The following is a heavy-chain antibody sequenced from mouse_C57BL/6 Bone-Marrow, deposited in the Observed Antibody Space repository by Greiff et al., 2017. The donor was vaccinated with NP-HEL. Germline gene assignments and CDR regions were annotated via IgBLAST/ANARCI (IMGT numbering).Heavy chain of an antibody. D-gene: IGHD2-13*01. CDR1: GYTFTSYG. Sequence: VKLMESGAELARPGASVKLSCKASGYTFTSYGISWVKQRTGQGLEWIGEIYPRSGNTYYNEKFKGKATLTADKSSSTAYMELRSLTSEDSAVYFCARWGLLTIFLRWFAYWGQGTLVTVSA. CDR2: IYPRSGNT. CDR3: ARWGLLTIFLRWFAY. J-gene: IGHJ3*01. V-gene: IGHV1-81*01.